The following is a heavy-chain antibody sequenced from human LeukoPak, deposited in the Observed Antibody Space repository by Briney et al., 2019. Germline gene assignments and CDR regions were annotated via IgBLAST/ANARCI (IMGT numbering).Heavy chain of an antibody. CDR3: ARGSGGYGDYWFAAVDY. Sequence: AGSLRLSCAASGFTVSSNYMSWVRQAPGKGLEWVSVIYSGGSTYYADSVKGRFTISRDNSKNTLYLQMNSLRAEDTAVYYCARGSGGYGDYWFAAVDYWGQGTLVTVSS. D-gene: IGHD4-17*01. CDR1: GFTVSSNY. CDR2: IYSGGST. J-gene: IGHJ4*02. V-gene: IGHV3-66*01.